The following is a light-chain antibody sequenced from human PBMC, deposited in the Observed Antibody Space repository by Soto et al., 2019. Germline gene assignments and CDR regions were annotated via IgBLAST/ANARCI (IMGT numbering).Light chain of an antibody. V-gene: IGKV3-20*01. Sequence: EIVLTQSPGTLSLSPGEGATLSCRASHGVSDNYLAWYQQKPGQAPRLLIYAASTRATGIPDRFGGSGSGTDFTLTIARLEPEDIAVYYCRQYGSSPLTFGGGTKVEIK. CDR3: RQYGSSPLT. J-gene: IGKJ4*01. CDR2: AAS. CDR1: HGVSDNY.